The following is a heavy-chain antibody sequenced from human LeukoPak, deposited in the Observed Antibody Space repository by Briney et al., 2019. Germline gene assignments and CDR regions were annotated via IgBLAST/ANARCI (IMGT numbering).Heavy chain of an antibody. Sequence: GGFLRLSCAASGFTFSSYWMSWVRQAPGKGLEWVANIKQDGSEKYYVDSVKGRFTISRDNAKNSLYLQMNSLRAEDTAVYYCARDYSIVVVTARPLNDAFDIWGQGTMVTVSS. V-gene: IGHV3-7*01. CDR2: IKQDGSEK. CDR3: ARDYSIVVVTARPLNDAFDI. CDR1: GFTFSSYW. J-gene: IGHJ3*02. D-gene: IGHD2-21*02.